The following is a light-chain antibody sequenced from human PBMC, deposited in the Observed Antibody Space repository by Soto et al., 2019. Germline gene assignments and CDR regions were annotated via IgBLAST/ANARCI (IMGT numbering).Light chain of an antibody. Sequence: EIVWKQSPGTLSLSPGERATLSCRASQSVSGTFLAWYQQTVGQAPRLLIYGASTRPTDIPARFSGSGSGTDFTLTISRLEPEDSAVYYCQQYGSSPQTFGQGTKVDIK. V-gene: IGKV3-20*01. CDR1: QSVSGTF. J-gene: IGKJ1*01. CDR3: QQYGSSPQT. CDR2: GAS.